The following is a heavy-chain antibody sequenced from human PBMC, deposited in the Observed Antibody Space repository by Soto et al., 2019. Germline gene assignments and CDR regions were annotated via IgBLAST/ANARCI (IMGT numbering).Heavy chain of an antibody. Sequence: GASVKVSCKASGGTFSSYAISWVRQAPGQGLEWMGGIIPIFSTANYAQKFQGRVTITADESTSTAYMELSSLRSEDTAVYYCARTKSPAYISGWEPHYFDYWGQGTLVTVSS. D-gene: IGHD6-19*01. CDR3: ARTKSPAYISGWEPHYFDY. V-gene: IGHV1-69*13. CDR2: IIPIFSTA. J-gene: IGHJ4*02. CDR1: GGTFSSYA.